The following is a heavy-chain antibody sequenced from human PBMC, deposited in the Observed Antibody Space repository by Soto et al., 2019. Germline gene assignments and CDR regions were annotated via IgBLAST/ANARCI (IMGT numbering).Heavy chain of an antibody. Sequence: PSQTLSLTCAISGDSVSSNSAAWNWIRQSPSRGLEWLGGTYYRSKWYNDYAVSVKSRITINPDTSKNQFSLQLNSVTPEDTAVYYCARGYCTNGVCYDFYYYYYMDVWGKGTTVTVSS. CDR3: ARGYCTNGVCYDFYYYYYMDV. CDR1: GDSVSSNSAA. V-gene: IGHV6-1*01. CDR2: TYYRSKWYN. D-gene: IGHD2-8*01. J-gene: IGHJ6*03.